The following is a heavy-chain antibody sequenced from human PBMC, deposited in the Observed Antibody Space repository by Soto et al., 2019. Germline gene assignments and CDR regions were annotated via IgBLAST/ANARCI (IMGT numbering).Heavy chain of an antibody. CDR2: ISGSGGST. CDR3: AKDLYGDYSLYYYYYYGMDV. CDR1: GFTFSSYA. V-gene: IGHV3-23*01. D-gene: IGHD4-17*01. Sequence: LRLSCAASGFTFSSYAMSWVRQAPGKGLEWVSAISGSGGSTYYADSVKGRFTISRDNSKNTLYLQMNSLRAEDTAVYYCAKDLYGDYSLYYYYYYGMDVWGQGTTVTSP. J-gene: IGHJ6*02.